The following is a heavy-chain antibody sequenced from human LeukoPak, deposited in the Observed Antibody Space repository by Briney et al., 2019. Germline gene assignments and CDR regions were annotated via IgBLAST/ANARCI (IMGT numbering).Heavy chain of an antibody. J-gene: IGHJ4*02. Sequence: SETLSLTCTVSGGSISSSNYYWGWIRRPPGKGLEGIGSIYYRGSTYYNPSLKSRVTVSVDTSKNQFSLKLSSVTAADTAVYFCVRGSTFRHYQYWGQGTLVTVSS. D-gene: IGHD3-10*01. CDR1: GGSISSSNYY. CDR2: IYYRGST. V-gene: IGHV4-39*01. CDR3: VRGSTFRHYQY.